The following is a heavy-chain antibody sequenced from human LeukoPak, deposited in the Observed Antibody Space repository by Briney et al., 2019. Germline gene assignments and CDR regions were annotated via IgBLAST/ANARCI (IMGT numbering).Heavy chain of an antibody. Sequence: GGSLRLSCAGSGFTVTSSYMTWVRQAPGKGLECVSAIYGTGTTYYADSVKGRFTVSRDSSSNTLHLQMNSLRAKDSAVYYCAREARYYDILTGFHNYSGVDVWGQGTTVTVSS. CDR1: GFTVTSSY. D-gene: IGHD3-9*01. J-gene: IGHJ6*02. CDR2: IYGTGTT. V-gene: IGHV3-66*01. CDR3: AREARYYDILTGFHNYSGVDV.